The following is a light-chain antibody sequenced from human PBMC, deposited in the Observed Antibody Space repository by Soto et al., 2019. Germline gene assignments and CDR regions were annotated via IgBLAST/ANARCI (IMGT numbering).Light chain of an antibody. Sequence: ENVLTQSPATLSLSPGEGATLSCRASQSINTYLAWYQQKPGQAPRLLIYDASKRATGIPARFSGSGSGTNFTLTISSLEPEDFAVYYCQQRSNWPPEITVGQGTRRDIK. CDR2: DAS. V-gene: IGKV3-11*01. CDR3: QQRSNWPPEIT. CDR1: QSINTY. J-gene: IGKJ5*01.